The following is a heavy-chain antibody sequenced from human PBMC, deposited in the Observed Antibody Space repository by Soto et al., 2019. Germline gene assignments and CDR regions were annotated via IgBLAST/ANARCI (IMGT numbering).Heavy chain of an antibody. V-gene: IGHV3-30*03. D-gene: IGHD2-21*02. CDR1: GFTFSSYG. Sequence: QVQLVESGGGVVQPGRSLRLSCAASGFTFSSYGMHWVRQAPGKGLEWVAVISYDGSNKYYADSVKGRFTISRDNSKNTLYLQMNCRGAEATAVYYRARYCGGDCYPDYYYGMEVCGQGTTVTVSS. J-gene: IGHJ6*02. CDR2: ISYDGSNK. CDR3: ARYCGGDCYPDYYYGMEV.